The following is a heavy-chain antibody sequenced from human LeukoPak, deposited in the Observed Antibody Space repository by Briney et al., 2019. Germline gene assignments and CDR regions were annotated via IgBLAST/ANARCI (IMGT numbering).Heavy chain of an antibody. CDR2: LDSGGGA. CDR1: GFTLSSNY. V-gene: IGHV3-53*01. J-gene: IGHJ4*01. D-gene: IGHD5-18*01. Sequence: GGSLRLSCAASGFTLSSNYMSWVRQAPGKGLECVSLLDSGGGAFYADSMKGRFTIFRDNSKNTLYLQMNSLRAEDTAVYYCATGRIQLWYAYWGHGTLVTVSS. CDR3: ATGRIQLWYAY.